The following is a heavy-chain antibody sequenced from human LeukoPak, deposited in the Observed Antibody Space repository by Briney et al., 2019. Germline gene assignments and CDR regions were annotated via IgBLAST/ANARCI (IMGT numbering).Heavy chain of an antibody. CDR2: INHSGST. CDR3: ARSVVPAALNWFDP. D-gene: IGHD2-2*01. J-gene: IGHJ5*02. Sequence: SETLSLTCAVYGGSFSGYYWSWIRQPPGEGLEWIGEINHSGSTNYNPSLKSRVTISVDTSKNQFSLKLSSVTAADTAVYYCARSVVPAALNWFDPWGQGTLVTVSS. CDR1: GGSFSGYY. V-gene: IGHV4-34*01.